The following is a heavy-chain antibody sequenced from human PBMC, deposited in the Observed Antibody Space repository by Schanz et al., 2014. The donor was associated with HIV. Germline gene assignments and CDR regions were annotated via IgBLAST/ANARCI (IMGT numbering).Heavy chain of an antibody. Sequence: QVQLQQWGSGLLRPSETLSLTCAVYGGSFSGYYWSWIRQPPGKGLEWIGYIYYSGRTYYNPSLKSRVTISVDTSKNQFSLKLPSVTAADTAVYYCARDRSSSHYSYFYAMDVWGQGTTVTVSS. D-gene: IGHD6-13*01. CDR2: IYYSGRT. CDR1: GGSFSGYY. J-gene: IGHJ6*02. CDR3: ARDRSSSHYSYFYAMDV. V-gene: IGHV4-34*01.